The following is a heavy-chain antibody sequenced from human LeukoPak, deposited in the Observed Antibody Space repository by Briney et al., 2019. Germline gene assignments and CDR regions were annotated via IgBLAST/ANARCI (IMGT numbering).Heavy chain of an antibody. J-gene: IGHJ5*02. V-gene: IGHV1-18*01. CDR3: ARAPRYLDWSNNWFDP. Sequence: ASVKVSCKASGYTFTSYGISWVRQAPGQGLEWMGWISAYNGNTNYAQKLQGRVTMTTDTSTSTAYMELRSLRSDDTAVYYCARAPRYLDWSNNWFDPWGQGTLVTVSS. CDR2: ISAYNGNT. CDR1: GYTFTSYG. D-gene: IGHD3-9*01.